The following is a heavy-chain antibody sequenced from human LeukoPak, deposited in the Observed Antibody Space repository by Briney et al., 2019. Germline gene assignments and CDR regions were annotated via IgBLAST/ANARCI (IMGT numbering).Heavy chain of an antibody. J-gene: IGHJ4*02. D-gene: IGHD4-17*01. CDR2: ISSSSSYI. CDR3: ARGMTTVTTGVGY. V-gene: IGHV3-21*01. CDR1: GFTFSSYS. Sequence: GGSLRLSCAASGFTFSSYSMSWVRQAPGKGLEWVSSISSSSSYIYYADSVKGRFTISRDDAKNSLYLQMNSLRAEDTAVYYCARGMTTVTTGVGYGGEGTLVSVPS.